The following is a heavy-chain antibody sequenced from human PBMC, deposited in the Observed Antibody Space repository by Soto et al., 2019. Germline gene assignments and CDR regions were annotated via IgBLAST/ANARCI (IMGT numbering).Heavy chain of an antibody. D-gene: IGHD4-17*01. CDR2: INHSGST. J-gene: IGHJ4*02. V-gene: IGHV4-34*01. Sequence: PSETLSLTCAVYGGSFSGYYWSWIRQPPGKGLEWIGEINHSGSTNYNPSLKSRVTISVDTSKNQFSLKLSSVTAADTAVYYCARLSDSEYGGNFLYWGQGTLVTVSS. CDR3: ARLSDSEYGGNFLY. CDR1: GGSFSGYY.